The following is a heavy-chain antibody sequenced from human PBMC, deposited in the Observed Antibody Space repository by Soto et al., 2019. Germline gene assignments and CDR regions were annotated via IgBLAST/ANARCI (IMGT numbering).Heavy chain of an antibody. CDR2: IYYSGSS. V-gene: IGHV4-59*01. CDR3: ASFTGGLLDY. J-gene: IGHJ4*02. D-gene: IGHD2-15*01. CDR1: GGSISSYY. Sequence: QVQLQESGPGLVKPSETLSLTCTVSGGSISSYYWSWIRQPPGKGLEWIGYIYYSGSSNYNPSLKSRVTISVDTSKNQFSLRLSSVTTVDTAVYYCASFTGGLLDYWGQGTLVTVSS.